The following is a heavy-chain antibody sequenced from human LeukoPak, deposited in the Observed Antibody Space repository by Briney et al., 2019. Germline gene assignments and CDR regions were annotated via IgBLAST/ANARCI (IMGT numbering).Heavy chain of an antibody. CDR1: GGSFSNYY. V-gene: IGHV4-34*01. CDR3: ARSPRGSGSSTLLGVAFDV. J-gene: IGHJ3*01. CDR2: INHSGST. Sequence: PSETLSLTCAVYGGSFSNYYWSWIRQPPGKGLEWIGEINHSGSTNYNPSLRSRVTISVDASKHQFSLKLSSVTAADTAVYYCARSPRGSGSSTLLGVAFDVWGHGTKVTVSS. D-gene: IGHD3-10*01.